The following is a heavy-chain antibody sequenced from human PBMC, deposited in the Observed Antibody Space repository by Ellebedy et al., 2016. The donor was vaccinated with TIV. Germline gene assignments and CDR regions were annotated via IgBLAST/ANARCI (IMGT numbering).Heavy chain of an antibody. CDR2: MSVTFNKN. Sequence: GESLKISCAASEFTFSNSAMSWVRQAPGKGLEWVSAMSVTFNKNYYIDSVKGRFTISRDNSKSTLYLQMNSLRAEDTAVYYCAKKVGTGLSLDYWGQGMLVTVSS. D-gene: IGHD2/OR15-2a*01. CDR3: AKKVGTGLSLDY. J-gene: IGHJ4*02. V-gene: IGHV3-23*01. CDR1: EFTFSNSA.